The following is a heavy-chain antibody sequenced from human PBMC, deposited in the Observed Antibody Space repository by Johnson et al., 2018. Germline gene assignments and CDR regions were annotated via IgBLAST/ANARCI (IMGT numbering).Heavy chain of an antibody. Sequence: VRLVESGGGLVQPGRSLRLSCAASGFTFDDYAMHWVRQAQGKGLEWVSGISWNSGSIGDADSVKGRFTICRDNAKNSLYLQMNSLRAEDTALYYCAKYLQITMVRGVIMDVWGKGTTVTVSS. CDR1: GFTFDDYA. CDR3: AKYLQITMVRGVIMDV. J-gene: IGHJ6*04. V-gene: IGHV3-9*01. D-gene: IGHD3-10*01. CDR2: ISWNSGSI.